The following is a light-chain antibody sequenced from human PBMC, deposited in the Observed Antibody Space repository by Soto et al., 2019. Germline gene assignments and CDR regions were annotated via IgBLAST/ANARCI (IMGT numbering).Light chain of an antibody. CDR3: SSYTSSSTYV. Sequence: QSALTQPASVSGSPRQSITISCTGTSSDVGGYDYVSWYQQHPDKAPKLMIYDVSNRPSGVSNRFSGSKSGNTASLTISGLQAEDEADYSCSSYTSSSTYVFGTGTKVTVL. J-gene: IGLJ1*01. CDR2: DVS. V-gene: IGLV2-14*01. CDR1: SSDVGGYDY.